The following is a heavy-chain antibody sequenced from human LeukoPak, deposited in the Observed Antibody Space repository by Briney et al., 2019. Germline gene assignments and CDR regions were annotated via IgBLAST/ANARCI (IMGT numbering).Heavy chain of an antibody. Sequence: SETLSLTCAVYGGSFSGYYWSWIRQPPGKGLEWIGEINHSGSTNYNPSLKSRVTISVDTSKNQFSLKLSPVTAADTAVYYCARGGRYYDSSGYLKSGLDYWGQGTLVTVSS. CDR1: GGSFSGYY. J-gene: IGHJ4*02. CDR3: ARGGRYYDSSGYLKSGLDY. CDR2: INHSGST. D-gene: IGHD3-22*01. V-gene: IGHV4-34*01.